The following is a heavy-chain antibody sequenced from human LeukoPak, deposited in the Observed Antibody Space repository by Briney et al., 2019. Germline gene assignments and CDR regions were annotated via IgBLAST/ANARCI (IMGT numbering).Heavy chain of an antibody. CDR3: ARDADVDTLDY. CDR1: GFTFSSYW. D-gene: IGHD5-18*01. V-gene: IGHV3-74*01. Sequence: GGSLRLSCAASGFTFSSYWMHWVRHAPGKGLGWVSRINSDGSSTSYADSVKGRFTISRDNAKNTLYLQMNSLRAEDTAVYYCARDADVDTLDYWGQGTLVTVSS. J-gene: IGHJ4*02. CDR2: INSDGSST.